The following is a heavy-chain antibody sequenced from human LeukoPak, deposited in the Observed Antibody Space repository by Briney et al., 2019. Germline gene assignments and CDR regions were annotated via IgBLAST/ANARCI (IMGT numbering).Heavy chain of an antibody. CDR2: ITSSSSTI. CDR1: GFTFSSYT. CDR3: ARDRGYLGFDP. D-gene: IGHD5-18*01. V-gene: IGHV3-48*04. J-gene: IGHJ5*02. Sequence: QSGGSLRLSCAVSGFTFSSYTMSWVRQAPGTGLEWVSYITSSSSTIYYADSVKGRFTISRDNAKNSLHLQMNSLRAEDTAVYYCARDRGYLGFDPWGQGTLVTVSS.